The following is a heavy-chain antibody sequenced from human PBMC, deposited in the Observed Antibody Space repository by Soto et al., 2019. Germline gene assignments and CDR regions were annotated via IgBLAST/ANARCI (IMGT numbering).Heavy chain of an antibody. Sequence: SETLSLTCAVSGSSISSSNWWSWVRPPPGKGLEWIGEIYHSGSTNYNPSLKSRVTISVDKSKNQFSLKLSSVTAADTAVYYCARVISWNDQDYFDYWGQGTLVTVSS. CDR3: ARVISWNDQDYFDY. D-gene: IGHD1-1*01. V-gene: IGHV4-4*02. J-gene: IGHJ4*02. CDR1: GSSISSSNW. CDR2: IYHSGST.